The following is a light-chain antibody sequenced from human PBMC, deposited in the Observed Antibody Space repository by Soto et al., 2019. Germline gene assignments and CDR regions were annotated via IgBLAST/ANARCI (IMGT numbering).Light chain of an antibody. CDR2: DVS. V-gene: IGLV2-14*03. Sequence: QSALTQPASVSGSPGQSITISCTGTSSDVGGFNYVSWNQQHPGKAPKLMIYDVSNRPSGVSNRFSGSKSGNTASLTISGLQAEDEADYYCSSYTSSTPAFGGGTKLTVL. CDR1: SSDVGGFNY. J-gene: IGLJ2*01. CDR3: SSYTSSTPA.